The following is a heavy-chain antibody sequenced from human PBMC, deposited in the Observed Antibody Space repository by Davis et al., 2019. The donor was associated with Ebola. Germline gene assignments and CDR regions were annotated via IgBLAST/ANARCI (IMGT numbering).Heavy chain of an antibody. D-gene: IGHD1-26*01. J-gene: IGHJ4*02. V-gene: IGHV4-61*08. Sequence: SETLSLTCTVSGGSVSSGGYYWNWIRQPPGKGLEWIGYIYYSGSTDYSPSLRGRVTISLDTSKNQFSLRLNSVTAADTAVYYCAGHPKVSGALDYWGQGTLVTVSS. CDR1: GGSVSSGGYY. CDR2: IYYSGST. CDR3: AGHPKVSGALDY.